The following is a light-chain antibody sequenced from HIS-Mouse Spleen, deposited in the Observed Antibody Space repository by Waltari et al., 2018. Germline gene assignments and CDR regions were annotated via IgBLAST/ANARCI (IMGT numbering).Light chain of an antibody. CDR3: QQYYSYPLT. Sequence: AIRMTQSPSSFSASTGDRVTITCRASQGISSYVAWYQQKPGKAPKLLIYAASTLQSGVPSRFSGSGSGTDFTLTISCLQSEDFATYCCQQYYSYPLTFGPGTKVDIK. J-gene: IGKJ3*01. CDR1: QGISSY. V-gene: IGKV1-8*01. CDR2: AAS.